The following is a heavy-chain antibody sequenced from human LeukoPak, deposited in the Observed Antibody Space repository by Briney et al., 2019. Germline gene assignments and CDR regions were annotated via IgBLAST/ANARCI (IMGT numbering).Heavy chain of an antibody. CDR3: ARATYYYDSSGYSNWFDP. CDR1: GGSISSSSYY. D-gene: IGHD3-22*01. V-gene: IGHV4-39*07. J-gene: IGHJ5*02. Sequence: SETLSLTCTVSGGSISSSSYYWGWIRQPPGKGLEWIGSIYYSGSTYYNPSLKSRVTISVDTSKNQFSLKLSSVTAADTAVYYCARATYYYDSSGYSNWFDPWGQGTLVTVSS. CDR2: IYYSGST.